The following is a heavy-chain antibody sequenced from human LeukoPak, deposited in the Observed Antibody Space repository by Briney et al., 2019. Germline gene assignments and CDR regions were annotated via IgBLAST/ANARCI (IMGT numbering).Heavy chain of an antibody. CDR2: ASGNGDTT. J-gene: IGHJ4*02. CDR1: GFTFSRNA. D-gene: IGHD2-2*01. Sequence: PGGSLRLSCAASGFTFSRNAMSWVRQAPGKGLEWVSVASGNGDTTYYADSVKGRSTISRDNSKNTLYLQMNSLRAEDTAVYYCAKGPAYQLLDYWGQGTLVTVSS. V-gene: IGHV3-23*01. CDR3: AKGPAYQLLDY.